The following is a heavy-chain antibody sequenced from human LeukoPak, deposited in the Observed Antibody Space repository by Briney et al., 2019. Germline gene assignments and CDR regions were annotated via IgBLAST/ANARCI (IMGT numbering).Heavy chain of an antibody. Sequence: GGSLRLSCTASGFTLSSYVRIWVRQAPGKGLGWVSGINWNGGSTRYADSVKGRFTISRDNAKNSLYLQMNSLRAEDTALYYCPRGQDVPFASWGQGTLVTVSS. V-gene: IGHV3-20*04. J-gene: IGHJ4*02. CDR3: PRGQDVPFAS. D-gene: IGHD2-2*01. CDR2: INWNGGST. CDR1: GFTLSSYV.